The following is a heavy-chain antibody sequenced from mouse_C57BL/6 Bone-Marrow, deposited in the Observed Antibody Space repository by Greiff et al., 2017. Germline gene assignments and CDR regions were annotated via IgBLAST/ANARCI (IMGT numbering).Heavy chain of an antibody. J-gene: IGHJ3*01. D-gene: IGHD2-2*01. CDR1: GYTFTDYA. CDR2: IDPEPGGT. Sequence: VQLQQSGAELVRPGASVTLSCKASGYTFTDYAMHWVKPTPVHGLEWIGAIDPEPGGTAYNQKFKGKAILTADKSSSTAYLDLRSLTSEDSAVYYCTRRGDGYDGSWFAYWGQGTLVTVSA. V-gene: IGHV1-15*01. CDR3: TRRGDGYDGSWFAY.